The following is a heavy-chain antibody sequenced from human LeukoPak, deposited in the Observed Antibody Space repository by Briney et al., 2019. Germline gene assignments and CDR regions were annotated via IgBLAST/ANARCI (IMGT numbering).Heavy chain of an antibody. CDR1: GFTLSSYA. V-gene: IGHV3-23*01. J-gene: IGHJ4*02. D-gene: IGHD1-26*01. CDR3: ARRLFRGTYSKHLDY. Sequence: GGSLRLSCAASGFTLSSYAMSWVRQAPGKGLEWVSTISVGGESTYYADSVKGRFTISRDISRNTLYLQMNNLRADDTAVYYCARRLFRGTYSKHLDYWGQGALVTVSS. CDR2: ISVGGEST.